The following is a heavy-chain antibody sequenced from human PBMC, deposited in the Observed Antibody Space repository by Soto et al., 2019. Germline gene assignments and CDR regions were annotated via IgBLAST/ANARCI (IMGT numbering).Heavy chain of an antibody. Sequence: GGSLRLSCAASGFTFSSYGMHWVRQAPGKGLEWVAVIWYDGSNKYYADSVKGRFTISRDNSKNTLYLQMNSLRAEDTAVYYCARDRDIVVVPAAMPGGDVRTYYYYGMDVWGQGTTVTVSS. J-gene: IGHJ6*02. CDR2: IWYDGSNK. CDR3: ARDRDIVVVPAAMPGGDVRTYYYYGMDV. V-gene: IGHV3-33*01. D-gene: IGHD2-2*01. CDR1: GFTFSSYG.